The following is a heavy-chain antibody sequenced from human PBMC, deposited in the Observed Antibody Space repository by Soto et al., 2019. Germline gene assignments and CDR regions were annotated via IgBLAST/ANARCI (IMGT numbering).Heavy chain of an antibody. CDR1: GFTFSSYG. CDR3: ARERIVVVPAAINGMDV. D-gene: IGHD2-2*01. Sequence: PGGSLRLSCAASGFTFSSYGMHWVRQAPGKGLEWVAVIWYDGSNKYYADSVKGRFTISRDNSKNTLYLQMNSLRAEDTAVYYCARERIVVVPAAINGMDVWGQGTTVTVSS. V-gene: IGHV3-33*01. J-gene: IGHJ6*02. CDR2: IWYDGSNK.